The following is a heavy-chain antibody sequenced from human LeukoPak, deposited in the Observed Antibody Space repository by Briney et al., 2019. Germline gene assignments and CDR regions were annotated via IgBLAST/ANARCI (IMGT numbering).Heavy chain of an antibody. CDR3: ARNQAGYYQSPLYYFDY. CDR2: IVVGSGNT. Sequence: SVKVSCKASGFTFTSSAVQWVRQARGQGLEWIGWIVVGSGNTNYAQKFQERVTINRDMYTSTAYMELSRLRSEDTAVYYCARNQAGYYQSPLYYFDYWGQGTLVTVSS. V-gene: IGHV1-58*01. D-gene: IGHD3-9*01. CDR1: GFTFTSSA. J-gene: IGHJ4*02.